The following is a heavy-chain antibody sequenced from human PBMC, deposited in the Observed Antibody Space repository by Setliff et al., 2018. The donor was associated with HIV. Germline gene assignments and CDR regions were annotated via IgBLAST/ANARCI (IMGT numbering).Heavy chain of an antibody. D-gene: IGHD6-13*01. J-gene: IGHJ1*01. CDR1: GYTFTELS. CDR2: FDPEDGET. Sequence: ASVKVSCKISGYTFTELSIHWVRQAPGKGLEWMANFDPEDGETFYAQKFQGRLTMTEDTSTDTAYMELSSLRSDDTAMYYCVTDPGYSSTWYSESFQHWGQGTVVTVSS. V-gene: IGHV1-24*01. CDR3: VTDPGYSSTWYSESFQH.